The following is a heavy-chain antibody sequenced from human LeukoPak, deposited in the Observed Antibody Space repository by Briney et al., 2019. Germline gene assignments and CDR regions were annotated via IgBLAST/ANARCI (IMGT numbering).Heavy chain of an antibody. CDR1: GGTFSSYA. CDR3: ARVVGDYNGLFDY. V-gene: IGHV1-69*05. J-gene: IGHJ4*02. Sequence: ASVKVSCKASGGTFSSYAISWVRQAPGQGLEWMGGIIPIFGTANYAQKFQGRVTITTDESTSTAYMELSSLRSEDTAVYYCARVVGDYNGLFDYWGQGTLVTVSS. CDR2: IIPIFGTA. D-gene: IGHD3-16*01.